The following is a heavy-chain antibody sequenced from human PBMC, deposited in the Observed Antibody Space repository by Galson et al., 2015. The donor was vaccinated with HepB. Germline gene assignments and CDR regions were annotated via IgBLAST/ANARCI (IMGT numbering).Heavy chain of an antibody. D-gene: IGHD3-3*01. CDR2: VNAGNGYT. Sequence: SVKVSCKASGYTFTSYAMHWVRQAPGQRLEWMGWVNAGNGYTKYSQKFQGRVTITRDTSASTAYMELSSLRSEGTAVYYCARATYYDFWSGYYKEGSFDYWGQGTLVTVSS. V-gene: IGHV1-3*01. CDR3: ARATYYDFWSGYYKEGSFDY. CDR1: GYTFTSYA. J-gene: IGHJ4*02.